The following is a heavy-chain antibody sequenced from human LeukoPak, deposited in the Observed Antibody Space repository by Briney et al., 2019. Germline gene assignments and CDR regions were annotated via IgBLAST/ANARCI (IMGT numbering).Heavy chain of an antibody. Sequence: GGSLRLSCAASGFTFSSYEMNWVRQAPGKGLEWVAVISYDGSKKYYADSVKGRFTISRDNSKNTLYLQMNSLRAEDTAVYYCAKDLRGGSWDYLDWLLLPDYWGQGSLVTVSS. D-gene: IGHD3-9*01. CDR2: ISYDGSKK. CDR3: AKDLRGGSWDYLDWLLLPDY. CDR1: GFTFSSYE. V-gene: IGHV3-30*18. J-gene: IGHJ4*02.